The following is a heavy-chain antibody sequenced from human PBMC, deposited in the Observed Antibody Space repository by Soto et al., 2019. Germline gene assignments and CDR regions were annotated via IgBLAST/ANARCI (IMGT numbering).Heavy chain of an antibody. Sequence: VEMVQSGGGMVQPGRSLRLSCTASGFPFGKFAMHWVRQAPGKGLEWVALISYDGSKEDYAGAMKGRFTISRDNSNNTLFLQMNSLRTDDTAVYYCAKDGAGERYYYMDVWGGGTPVTVSS. D-gene: IGHD4-17*01. CDR1: GFPFGKFA. CDR2: ISYDGSKE. CDR3: AKDGAGERYYYMDV. J-gene: IGHJ6*03. V-gene: IGHV3-30*18.